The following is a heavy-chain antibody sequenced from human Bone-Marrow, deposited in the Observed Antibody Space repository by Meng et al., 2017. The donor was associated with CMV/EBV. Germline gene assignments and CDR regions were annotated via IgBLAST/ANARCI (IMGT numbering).Heavy chain of an antibody. CDR2: ISGSGGST. Sequence: GGSLRLSCAASGFTFSSYAMSWVRQAPGKGLEWVSAISGSGGSTYYADSVKGRFTISRDNSKNTLYLQMNSLRAEDTAVYYCASKPNWNRKGLDYWGQGTLVTVSS. J-gene: IGHJ4*02. CDR3: ASKPNWNRKGLDY. D-gene: IGHD1-1*01. V-gene: IGHV3-23*01. CDR1: GFTFSSYA.